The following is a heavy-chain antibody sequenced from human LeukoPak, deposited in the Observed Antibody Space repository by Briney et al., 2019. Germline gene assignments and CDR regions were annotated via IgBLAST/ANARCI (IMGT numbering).Heavy chain of an antibody. CDR3: AREATAYCGGDCYSSNWFDP. V-gene: IGHV1-69*04. D-gene: IGHD2-21*02. CDR2: IIPILGIA. J-gene: IGHJ5*02. CDR1: GGTFSSYA. Sequence: SVKVSCKASGGTFSSYAISWVRQAPGQGLEWMGRIIPILGIANYAQKFQGRVTITRDTSASTAYMELSSLRSEDTAAYYCAREATAYCGGDCYSSNWFDPWDQGTLVTVSS.